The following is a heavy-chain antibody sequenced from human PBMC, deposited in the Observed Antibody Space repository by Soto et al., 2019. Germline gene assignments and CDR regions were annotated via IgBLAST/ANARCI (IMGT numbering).Heavy chain of an antibody. Sequence: SETLSLTCTVSGGSISSYYWSWIRQPPGKGLEWIGYIYYSGSTNYNPSLKSRVTISVDTSKNQFSLKLSSVTAADTAVYYCARQGDGYYYYGMDVWGQGTTVTVSS. CDR1: GGSISSYY. CDR3: ARQGDGYYYYGMDV. J-gene: IGHJ6*02. V-gene: IGHV4-59*08. D-gene: IGHD1-26*01. CDR2: IYYSGST.